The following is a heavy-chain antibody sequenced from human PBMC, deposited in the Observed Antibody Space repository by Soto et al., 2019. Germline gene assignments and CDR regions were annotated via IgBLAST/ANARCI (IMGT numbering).Heavy chain of an antibody. CDR1: GYTFTSYD. CDR2: MNPNSGNT. CDR3: ARVSARSTVTTRAKKVGIGYYYMDV. Sequence: ASVKVSCKASGYTFTSYDINWVRQATGQGLEWMGWMNPNSGNTGYAQKFQGRVTMTRNTSISTAYMELSSLRSEDTAVYYCARVSARSTVTTRAKKVGIGYYYMDVRAKRTTVTVSS. J-gene: IGHJ6*03. D-gene: IGHD4-17*01. V-gene: IGHV1-8*01.